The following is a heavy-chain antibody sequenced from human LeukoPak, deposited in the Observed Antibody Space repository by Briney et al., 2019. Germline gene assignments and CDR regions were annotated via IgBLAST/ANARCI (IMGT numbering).Heavy chain of an antibody. J-gene: IGHJ3*02. CDR3: ARLFYCSSGYDALDI. CDR1: GYTFTTYD. Sequence: ASVKVSCKTSGYTFTTYDINWVRQAPGQGLEWMGGMDAKSGKTAYSQKFLGRVTITRNTSISTAYMEVSSLRSEDTAVYYCARLFYCSSGYDALDIWGQGTKVTVSS. CDR2: MDAKSGKT. D-gene: IGHD3-10*01. V-gene: IGHV1-8*01.